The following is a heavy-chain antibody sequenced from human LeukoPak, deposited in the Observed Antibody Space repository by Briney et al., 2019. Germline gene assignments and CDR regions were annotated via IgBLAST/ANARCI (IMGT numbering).Heavy chain of an antibody. D-gene: IGHD3-22*01. J-gene: IGHJ4*02. Sequence: GGSLRLSCAASGFTFSSYSMNWVRQAPGKGLEWVSSISSSSSYIYYADSVKGRFTISRDNAKNSLYLQMNSLRAEDTAVYYCARDRRYYDSSGYLYYFDYRGQGTLVTVSS. V-gene: IGHV3-21*01. CDR1: GFTFSSYS. CDR2: ISSSSSYI. CDR3: ARDRRYYDSSGYLYYFDY.